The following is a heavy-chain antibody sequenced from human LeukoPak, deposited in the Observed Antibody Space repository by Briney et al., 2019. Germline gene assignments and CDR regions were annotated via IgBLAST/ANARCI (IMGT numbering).Heavy chain of an antibody. J-gene: IGHJ4*02. V-gene: IGHV3-21*01. CDR3: AREGIAACDY. D-gene: IGHD6-13*01. CDR1: GVTFSGYS. CDR2: ITATSLHI. Sequence: GGSLRLSCAASGVTFSGYSMNWVRQAPGKGLEWVSAITATSLHIYYADSVKGRFTISRDNAKNSLYLQMNSLRAEDTAVYYCAREGIAACDYWGQGTLVTVSS.